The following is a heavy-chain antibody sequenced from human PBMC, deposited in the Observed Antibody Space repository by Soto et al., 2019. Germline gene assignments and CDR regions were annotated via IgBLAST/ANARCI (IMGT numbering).Heavy chain of an antibody. CDR1: GDSITSAGYY. CDR2: ISWNEST. Sequence: PSETLSLTCSVSGDSITSAGYYWSWIRQVPGKGLEWIGYISWNESTSYHPSLESRLTISLDTSNNRFSLKLTSVSAADTTVYYSARERIVVSPAVIGSLYKYYDVDVWGQGTTVTVSS. J-gene: IGHJ6*01. V-gene: IGHV4-31*03. CDR3: ARERIVVSPAVIGSLYKYYDVDV. D-gene: IGHD2-15*01.